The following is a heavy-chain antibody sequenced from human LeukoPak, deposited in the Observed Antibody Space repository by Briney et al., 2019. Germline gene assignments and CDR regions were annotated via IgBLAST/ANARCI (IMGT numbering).Heavy chain of an antibody. Sequence: SGTLSLTCTVSGGSISSYYWSWIRQPAGKGLEWIGRIYTSGSTNYNPSLKSRVTISVDKSKNQFSLKLSSVTAADTAVYYCATQPRGGSYEYFQHWGQGTLVTVSS. CDR3: ATQPRGGSYEYFQH. CDR1: GGSISSYY. CDR2: IYTSGST. V-gene: IGHV4-4*07. J-gene: IGHJ1*01. D-gene: IGHD1-26*01.